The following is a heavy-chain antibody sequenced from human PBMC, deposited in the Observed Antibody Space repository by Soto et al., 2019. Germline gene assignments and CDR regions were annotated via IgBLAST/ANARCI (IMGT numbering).Heavy chain of an antibody. V-gene: IGHV3-49*03. CDR2: IRSKSYGKTT. J-gene: IGHJ6*02. D-gene: IGHD3-3*01. CDR1: GFTFGDYG. CDR3: TRDQLTIFGVVINYYYGMDV. Sequence: GGSLRLSCSTSGFTFGDYGMTWFRQAPGKGLEWVGLIRSKSYGKTTEYAASVKDRFTISRDDSKSIAYLQMNSLKAEDTAVYYCTRDQLTIFGVVINYYYGMDVWGQGTTVTVSS.